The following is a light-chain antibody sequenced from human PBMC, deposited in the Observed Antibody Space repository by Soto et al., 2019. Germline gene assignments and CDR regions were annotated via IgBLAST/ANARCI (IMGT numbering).Light chain of an antibody. CDR2: WAS. CDR1: QSVLYSSNNNNY. J-gene: IGKJ2*01. V-gene: IGKV4-1*01. Sequence: DIVMTQSPDSLAVSLGERATVNCKSGQSVLYSSNNNNYLAWYQQKPGQPPRLLIYWASTRESGVPDRFSGSASGTDFTLTIDTLQAEDVAVYYCQQYYSVPYTFGQGTKLEIK. CDR3: QQYYSVPYT.